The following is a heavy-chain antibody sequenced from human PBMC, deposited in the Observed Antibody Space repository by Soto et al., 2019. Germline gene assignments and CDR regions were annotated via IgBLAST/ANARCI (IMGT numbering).Heavy chain of an antibody. J-gene: IGHJ6*01. CDR2: ISAYNGNT. CDR3: ANSPAPDAVTPPYTVSDV. D-gene: IGHD4-4*01. Sequence: QPLEWMGWISAYNGNTNYAQKLQGRVTMTTDTSTSTAYMELSSLRSEDTAVYYCANSPAPDAVTPPYTVSDVRRNGTSVT. V-gene: IGHV1-18*01.